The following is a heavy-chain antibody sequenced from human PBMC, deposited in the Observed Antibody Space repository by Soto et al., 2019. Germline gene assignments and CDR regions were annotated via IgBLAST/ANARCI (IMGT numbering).Heavy chain of an antibody. J-gene: IGHJ4*02. CDR3: ARRYKAPVKVPWYYFDY. CDR1: GGSISSGGYY. D-gene: IGHD1-20*01. V-gene: IGHV4-31*03. CDR2: IYYSGST. Sequence: SETLSLTCTVSGGSISSGGYYWSWIRQHPGKGLEWIGYIYYSGSTYYNPSLKSRVTISVDTSKNQFSLKLSSVTAADTAVYYCARRYKAPVKVPWYYFDYWGQGTLVTV.